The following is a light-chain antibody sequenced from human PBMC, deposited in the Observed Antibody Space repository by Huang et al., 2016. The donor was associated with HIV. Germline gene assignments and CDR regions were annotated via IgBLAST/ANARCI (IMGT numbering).Light chain of an antibody. Sequence: EIVLTQSPATLSLSPGERTTLSCRASQSVTSHLAWYQQKPGQAPRLLIYDASNRATCIPARFSGSGSGTDFTLTISSLEPEDFAVYYCQQRSKWPALTFGGGTKVEIK. CDR2: DAS. CDR1: QSVTSH. V-gene: IGKV3-11*01. J-gene: IGKJ4*01. CDR3: QQRSKWPALT.